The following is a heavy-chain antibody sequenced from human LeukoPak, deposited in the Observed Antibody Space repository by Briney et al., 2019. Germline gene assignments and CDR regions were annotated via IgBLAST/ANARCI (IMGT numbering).Heavy chain of an antibody. CDR2: ISFDGSNK. CDR1: GFTFRNYG. Sequence: GGSLRLSCAASGFTFRNYGMHWVRQAPGKGLEWVALISFDGSNKYYADSVKGRFIISRDNSKNTLYLQMNSLRAEDTAVYFCANAGGSDSRSWFDPWGQGTLVTVSS. D-gene: IGHD1-26*01. CDR3: ANAGGSDSRSWFDP. V-gene: IGHV3-30*18. J-gene: IGHJ5*02.